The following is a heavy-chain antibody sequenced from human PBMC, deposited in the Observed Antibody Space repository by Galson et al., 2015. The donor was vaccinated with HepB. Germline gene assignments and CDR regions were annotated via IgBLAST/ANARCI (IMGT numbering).Heavy chain of an antibody. V-gene: IGHV3-30-3*01. Sequence: SLRLSCAASGFTFSSYAMHWVRQAPGKGLEWVAVISYDGSNKYYADSVKGRFTISRDNSKNTLYLQMNSLGAEDTAVYYCARGPSGWLQFSQPYYYYDGMDVWGQGTTVTVSS. CDR2: ISYDGSNK. CDR1: GFTFSSYA. CDR3: ARGPSGWLQFSQPYYYYDGMDV. J-gene: IGHJ6*02. D-gene: IGHD5-24*01.